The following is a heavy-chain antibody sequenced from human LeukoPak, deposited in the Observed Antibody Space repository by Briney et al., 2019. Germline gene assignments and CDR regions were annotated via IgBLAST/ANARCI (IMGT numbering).Heavy chain of an antibody. CDR1: GGSISSYY. D-gene: IGHD2-15*01. V-gene: IGHV4-4*07. CDR2: IYTSGST. CDR3: ARVRVVAATHYYYYGMDV. J-gene: IGHJ6*02. Sequence: SETLSLTCTVSGGSISSYYWSWIRQPAGKGLEWIGRIYTSGSTYYNPSLKSRVTMSVDTSKNQFSLKLSSVTAADTAVYYCARVRVVAATHYYYYGMDVWGQGTTVTVSS.